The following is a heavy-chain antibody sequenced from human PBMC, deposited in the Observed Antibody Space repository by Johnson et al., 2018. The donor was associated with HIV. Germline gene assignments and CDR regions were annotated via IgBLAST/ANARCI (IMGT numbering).Heavy chain of an antibody. CDR3: AKGSIAARWGAFDI. CDR1: GFTFDDYA. V-gene: IGHV3-9*01. Sequence: VQLVESGGGLVQPGRSLRLSCAASGFTFDDYAMHWVRQAPGKGLEWVSGISWNSGSIGYADSVKGRFTISRDNAKNSLYLQMNSLRAEDTALYYWAKGSIAARWGAFDIWGQGTMVTVSS. CDR2: ISWNSGSI. D-gene: IGHD6-6*01. J-gene: IGHJ3*02.